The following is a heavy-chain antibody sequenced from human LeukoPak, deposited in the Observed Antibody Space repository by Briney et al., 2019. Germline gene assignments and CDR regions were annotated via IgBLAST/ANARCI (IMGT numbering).Heavy chain of an antibody. CDR3: ARSSRGYCTTTGCFFDY. CDR2: IYPDDSDT. CDR1: GYTFTNYW. D-gene: IGHD2-2*01. Sequence: GESLKISCKGSGYTFTNYWINWVRQMPGKGLEWMGIIYPDDSDTRYSPSFQGQVTISADKSISTAYLQWSSLKASDSAMYYCARSSRGYCTTTGCFFDYWGQGTLVTVSS. V-gene: IGHV5-51*01. J-gene: IGHJ4*02.